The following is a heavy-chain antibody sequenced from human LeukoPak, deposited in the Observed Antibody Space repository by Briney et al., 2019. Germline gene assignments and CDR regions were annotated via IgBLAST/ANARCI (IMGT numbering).Heavy chain of an antibody. CDR3: ARHHSFLRVAGTHWFDP. Sequence: SETLSLTCAVYGGSFSGYYWSWIRQPPGKGLEWIGEINHSGSTNYNPSLKGRVTISVDTSKNQFSLKLSSVTAADTAVYYCARHHSFLRVAGTHWFDPWGQGTLVTVSS. CDR1: GGSFSGYY. J-gene: IGHJ5*02. V-gene: IGHV4-34*01. CDR2: INHSGST. D-gene: IGHD6-19*01.